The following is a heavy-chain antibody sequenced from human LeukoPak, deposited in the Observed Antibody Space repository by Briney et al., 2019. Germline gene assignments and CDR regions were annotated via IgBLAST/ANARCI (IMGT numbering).Heavy chain of an antibody. Sequence: SGGSLRLSCAVSGFTFSSYGMHWVPQAPGKGLEWVAVIWDDASNEFYADPVKGRFTISRDNSKNTLYLQMDSLRAEDTAVYYCAREGELLWFGEAPRTWFDPWGQGTLVTVSS. CDR1: GFTFSSYG. CDR3: AREGELLWFGEAPRTWFDP. CDR2: IWDDASNE. J-gene: IGHJ5*02. D-gene: IGHD3-10*01. V-gene: IGHV3-33*01.